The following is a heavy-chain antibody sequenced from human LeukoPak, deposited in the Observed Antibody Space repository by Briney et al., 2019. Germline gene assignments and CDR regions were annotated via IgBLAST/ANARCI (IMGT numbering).Heavy chain of an antibody. CDR1: GCTFSSYW. V-gene: IGHV3-7*01. CDR3: ARDPIAVAGPRFDY. J-gene: IGHJ4*02. CDR2: IKQDGSEK. D-gene: IGHD6-19*01. Sequence: GWSLRLSCAASGCTFSSYWMCWVRQAPGKGLEWVANIKQDGSEKYYVDSVKGRFTISRDNAKNSLYLQMNSLRAEDTAVYYCARDPIAVAGPRFDYWGQGTLVTVSS.